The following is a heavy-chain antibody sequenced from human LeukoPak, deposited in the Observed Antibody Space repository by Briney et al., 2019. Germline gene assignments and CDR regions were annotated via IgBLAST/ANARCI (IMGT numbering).Heavy chain of an antibody. J-gene: IGHJ3*02. V-gene: IGHV3-48*02. CDR3: ARDSLYAFDM. CDR2: ISRSGTTI. Sequence: GGSLRLSCAASGFTFSSYAMSWVRQAPGKGLEWLSYISRSGTTIFYADSVKGRFTISRDNAKNSVYLQMNSLRDEDTAVYYCARDSLYAFDMWGQGTVVTVSS. CDR1: GFTFSSYA.